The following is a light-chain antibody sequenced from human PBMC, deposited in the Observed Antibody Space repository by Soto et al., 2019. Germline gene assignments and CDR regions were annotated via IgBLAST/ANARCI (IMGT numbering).Light chain of an antibody. J-gene: IGKJ5*01. V-gene: IGKV3-15*01. CDR3: QQYNNWPFS. Sequence: EIRMTQSPGTLSVSPGERATLSFRAAQGVTTTFAWYQQKSGQSPRLLIYDVSNRATGVPARFSGSGSETDFTLTISGLRSEDSAVYFCQQYNNWPFSFGQGTRLEIK. CDR2: DVS. CDR1: QGVTTT.